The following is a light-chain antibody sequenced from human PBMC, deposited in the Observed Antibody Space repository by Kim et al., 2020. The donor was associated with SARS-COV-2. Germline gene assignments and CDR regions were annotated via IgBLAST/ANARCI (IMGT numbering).Light chain of an antibody. CDR3: QQYDNLWT. Sequence: IQMTQSPSTLSASIGDRVTITCRASQSVSHWLAWYQQKPGKAPQLLIYDVSSLESGVPSRFSGSGSGTEFTLTISSLQPDDFATYYCQQYDNLWTFGQGTKVDIK. CDR1: QSVSHW. V-gene: IGKV1-5*01. CDR2: DVS. J-gene: IGKJ1*01.